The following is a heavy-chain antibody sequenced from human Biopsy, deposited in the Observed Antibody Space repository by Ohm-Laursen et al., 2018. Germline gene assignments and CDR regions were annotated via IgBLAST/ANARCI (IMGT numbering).Heavy chain of an antibody. Sequence: SLRLSCTASGFSLCSYRMYWVRQAPAKGQEWVAVISDDGRNKYYIDTVRGRFTISRDNSKNKLYLQMNNLRAEDTAVFYCAKDLRNNNWGVENWGQGTLVTVSS. CDR1: GFSLCSYR. J-gene: IGHJ4*02. D-gene: IGHD7-27*01. V-gene: IGHV3-30*18. CDR2: ISDDGRNK. CDR3: AKDLRNNNWGVEN.